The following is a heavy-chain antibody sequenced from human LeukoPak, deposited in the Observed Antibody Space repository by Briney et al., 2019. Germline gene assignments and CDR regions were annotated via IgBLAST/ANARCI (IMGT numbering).Heavy chain of an antibody. J-gene: IGHJ4*02. CDR2: IIPIFGTA. CDR3: ARTRGYSYGYRDLAY. CDR1: GGTFSSYA. V-gene: IGHV1-69*05. D-gene: IGHD5-18*01. Sequence: SVKVSCKASGGTFSSYAISWVRQAPGQGLEWMGGIIPIFGTANYAQKFQGRVTITRDTSASTAYMELSSLRSEDTAVYYCARTRGYSYGYRDLAYWGQGTLVTVSS.